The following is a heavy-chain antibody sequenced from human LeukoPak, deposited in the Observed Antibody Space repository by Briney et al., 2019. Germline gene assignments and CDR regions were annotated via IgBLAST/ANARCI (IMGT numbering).Heavy chain of an antibody. CDR3: ARDPPYGDYSDY. CDR2: IYYSGST. CDR1: GGSVSSGSYY. J-gene: IGHJ4*02. V-gene: IGHV4-61*01. Sequence: SETLSLTCTVSGGSVSSGSYYWSWIRQPPGKGLEWIGYIYYSGSTNYNPSLKSRVTISVDTSKNQFSLKLSSVTAADTAVYYCARDPPYGDYSDYWGQGTLVTVSS. D-gene: IGHD4-17*01.